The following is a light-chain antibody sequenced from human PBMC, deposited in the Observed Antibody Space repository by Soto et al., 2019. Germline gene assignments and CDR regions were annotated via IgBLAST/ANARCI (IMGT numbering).Light chain of an antibody. J-gene: IGKJ4*01. Sequence: DIQMIQSPVTLSASVGDRITITCRASENIFKYVAWYQQTSGSAPNLLIYAASDLESGVPSRFSGSGSGTEFSLTIDNLQPNDSATYYCQHYNTRSIAFGGGTKVDVK. V-gene: IGKV1-5*01. CDR1: ENIFKY. CDR3: QHYNTRSIA. CDR2: AAS.